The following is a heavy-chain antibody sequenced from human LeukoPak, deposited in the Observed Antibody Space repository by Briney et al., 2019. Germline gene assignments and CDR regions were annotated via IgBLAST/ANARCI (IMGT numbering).Heavy chain of an antibody. CDR3: ARDWYDIFGYYYGMDV. V-gene: IGHV4-59*01. J-gene: IGHJ6*02. Sequence: PSETLSLTCSVSGGSISSYYWSWIRQPPWKGLEWIGYSYYSGSTNYNLSLKSRVTISVDTSKNQFSLKLSSVTAADTAVYYCARDWYDIFGYYYGMDVWGQGTTVTVSS. CDR1: GGSISSYY. CDR2: SYYSGST. D-gene: IGHD3-9*01.